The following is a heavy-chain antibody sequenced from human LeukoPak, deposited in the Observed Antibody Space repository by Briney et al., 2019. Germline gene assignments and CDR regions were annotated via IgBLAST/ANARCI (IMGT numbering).Heavy chain of an antibody. CDR1: GGSISSYY. CDR2: IYYSGST. Sequence: SETLSLTCTVSGGSISSYYWSWIRQPPGKGLEWIGYIYYSGSTNYNPSLKSRVTISVDKSKNQFSLKLSSVTAADTAVYYCARSGIAAADFDYWGQGTLVTVSS. J-gene: IGHJ4*02. V-gene: IGHV4-59*12. CDR3: ARSGIAAADFDY. D-gene: IGHD6-13*01.